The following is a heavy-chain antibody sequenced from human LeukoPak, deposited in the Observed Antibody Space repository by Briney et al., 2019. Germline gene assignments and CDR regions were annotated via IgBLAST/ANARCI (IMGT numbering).Heavy chain of an antibody. CDR2: ISAYNGNT. D-gene: IGHD2-2*01. CDR3: ARVLHSSTGCYGF. J-gene: IGHJ4*02. CDR1: GYTFTSHG. V-gene: IGHV1-18*01. Sequence: ASVKVSSKASGYTFTSHGISWVRQAYGHGLEWMGWISAYNGNTNYAQKLQGRVAMTSDTSTSTAYMELMSLRSDDTAVYSCARVLHSSTGCYGFWGQGTLVTVSS.